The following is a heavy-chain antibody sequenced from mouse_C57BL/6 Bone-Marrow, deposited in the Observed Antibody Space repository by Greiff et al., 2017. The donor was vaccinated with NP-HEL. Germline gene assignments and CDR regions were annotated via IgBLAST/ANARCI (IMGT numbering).Heavy chain of an antibody. CDR3: AREGWYYDPFDY. J-gene: IGHJ2*01. CDR1: GYTFTSYW. CDR2: INPSNGGT. D-gene: IGHD2-4*01. Sequence: QVQLQQPGTELVKPGASVKLSCKASGYTFTSYWMHWVKQRPGQGLKWIGNINPSNGGTNYNEKFKSKATLTVDKSSSTAYMQLSSLTSEDSAVYYCAREGWYYDPFDYWGQGTTLTVSS. V-gene: IGHV1-53*01.